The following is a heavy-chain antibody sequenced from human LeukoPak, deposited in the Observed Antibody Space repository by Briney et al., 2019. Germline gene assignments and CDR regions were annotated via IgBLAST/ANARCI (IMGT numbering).Heavy chain of an antibody. CDR2: ISTSISGSTI. CDR1: GFTFSNYN. J-gene: IGHJ4*02. D-gene: IGHD3-22*01. V-gene: IGHV3-48*04. CDR3: VRAHFDNSAYPFFDF. Sequence: PGGSLRLSCAASGFTFSNYNMNWVRQAPGKGLEWVSYISTSISGSTIYYGDSVEGRFTISRDNAKNSLYLQMDSLRAEDTAVYYCVRAHFDNSAYPFFDFWGQGTLVTVSS.